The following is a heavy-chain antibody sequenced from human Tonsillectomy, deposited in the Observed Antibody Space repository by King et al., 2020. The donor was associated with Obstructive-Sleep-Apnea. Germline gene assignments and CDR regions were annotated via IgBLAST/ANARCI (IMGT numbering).Heavy chain of an antibody. V-gene: IGHV1-2*04. D-gene: IGHD6-19*01. J-gene: IGHJ4*02. Sequence: VQLVESGAEVKKPGASVKVSCKASGYTFTGYYMHWVRQAPGQGLEWMGWINPNSGDTEYAQKFQGWVTLTRDTSISTAYMELNRLKSDDTAVYYCATTAGYSSGEFDYWGQGTLVTVSS. CDR3: ATTAGYSSGEFDY. CDR2: INPNSGDT. CDR1: GYTFTGYY.